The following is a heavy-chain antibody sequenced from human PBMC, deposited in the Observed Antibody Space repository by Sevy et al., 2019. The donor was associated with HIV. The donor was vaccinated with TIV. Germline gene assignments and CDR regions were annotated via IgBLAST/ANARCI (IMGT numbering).Heavy chain of an antibody. V-gene: IGHV3-30-3*01. CDR2: ISYDGVNK. Sequence: GGSLRLSCAASGFTFHTYAVLWVRQAPGKGLEWLTLISYDGVNKYYADSVKGRFTISRDNSKNTLYLQMDSPRVEDTALYYCARVAVEYCTNDCYHRFDHWGQGTLVTVSS. J-gene: IGHJ4*02. CDR3: ARVAVEYCTNDCYHRFDH. CDR1: GFTFHTYA. D-gene: IGHD2-8*01.